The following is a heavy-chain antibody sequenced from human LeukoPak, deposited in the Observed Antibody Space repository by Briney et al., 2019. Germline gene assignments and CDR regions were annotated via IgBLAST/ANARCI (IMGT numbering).Heavy chain of an antibody. V-gene: IGHV3-23*01. CDR2: ISGSGGST. CDR3: AKDPGSSSWLGAFDI. CDR1: GFTFSSYA. Sequence: GGSLRLSCAASGFTFSSYAMSWVRQTPGKGLEWVSAISGSGGSTYYEDSVKGRFTISRDNSKNTLYLQMNSLRAEDTAVYYCAKDPGSSSWLGAFDIWGQGTMVTVSS. D-gene: IGHD6-13*01. J-gene: IGHJ3*02.